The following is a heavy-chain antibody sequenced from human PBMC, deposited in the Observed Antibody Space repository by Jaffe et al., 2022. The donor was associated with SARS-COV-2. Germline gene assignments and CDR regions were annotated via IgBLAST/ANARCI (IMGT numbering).Heavy chain of an antibody. CDR3: AGWWPIRAP. D-gene: IGHD2-15*01. CDR2: VSHTGTT. V-gene: IGHV4-34*01. CDR1: GGASNYYY. Sequence: QVQLQQWGAGLLKPSETLSLTCAFSGGASNYYYWSWIRQPPGKGLEWIGEVSHTGTTNFSPSLKSRVTISIDTSKNQFSLKLNSVTAADTAIYYCAGWWPIRAPWSQGTLVTVSS. J-gene: IGHJ5*02.